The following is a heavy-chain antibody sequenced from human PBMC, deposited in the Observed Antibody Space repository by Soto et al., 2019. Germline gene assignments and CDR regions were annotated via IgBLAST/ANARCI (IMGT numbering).Heavy chain of an antibody. CDR2: INHSGST. J-gene: IGHJ5*02. Sequence: PSETLSLTCAVYGGSFSGYYWSWIRQPPGKGLEWFGEINHSGSTNYNPSLKSRVTISVDTSKNQFSLKLSSVTAADTAVYYCARALAEGYCSGGSCHQPNNWFDPWGQGTLVTVSS. CDR3: ARALAEGYCSGGSCHQPNNWFDP. D-gene: IGHD2-15*01. CDR1: GGSFSGYY. V-gene: IGHV4-34*01.